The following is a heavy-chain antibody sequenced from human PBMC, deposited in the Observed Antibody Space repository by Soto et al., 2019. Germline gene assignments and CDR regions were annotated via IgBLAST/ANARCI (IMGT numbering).Heavy chain of an antibody. CDR3: ARDNYGGMLDF. J-gene: IGHJ4*02. CDR2: IFFSGDT. CDR1: GGSVLGSAHY. Sequence: PSETLSLTCTVSGGSVLGSAHYWTCIRQRPWKGLELSGKIFFSGDTHYNPALKILLFFSIDPANNQFSLKLTSVPPADTAIYYCARDNYGGMLDFRGPGTLVTVSS. D-gene: IGHD2-15*01. V-gene: IGHV4-31*01.